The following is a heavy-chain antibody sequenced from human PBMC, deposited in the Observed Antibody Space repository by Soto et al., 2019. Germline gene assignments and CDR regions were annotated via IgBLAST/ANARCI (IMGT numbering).Heavy chain of an antibody. CDR1: GFSFTTYL. V-gene: IGHV5-51*01. Sequence: GESLKISCKGSGFSFTTYLIVWVRQMPGKGLEWMGTIYPGDSDTRYRPSFQGQVTISADKSITTAYLQWSSLEASDTAMYYCARRAYCGGDCTRNHQYYYAMDVWGQGTTVTVSS. CDR2: IYPGDSDT. CDR3: ARRAYCGGDCTRNHQYYYAMDV. D-gene: IGHD2-21*02. J-gene: IGHJ6*02.